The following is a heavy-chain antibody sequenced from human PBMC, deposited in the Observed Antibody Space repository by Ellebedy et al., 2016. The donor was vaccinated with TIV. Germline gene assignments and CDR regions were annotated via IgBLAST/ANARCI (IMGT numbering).Heavy chain of an antibody. D-gene: IGHD6-19*01. CDR1: GYTFSDYD. CDR3: ARDSTSGASASFRFDP. Sequence: AASVKVSCKASGYTFSDYDINWVRQATGQRLEWMGWLNPKTNNKAYAQKFQGRVTMTRDTSTSTVYMELSSLRSEDTAVYYCARDSTSGASASFRFDPWGQGTLVIVSS. V-gene: IGHV1-8*02. J-gene: IGHJ5*02. CDR2: LNPKTNNK.